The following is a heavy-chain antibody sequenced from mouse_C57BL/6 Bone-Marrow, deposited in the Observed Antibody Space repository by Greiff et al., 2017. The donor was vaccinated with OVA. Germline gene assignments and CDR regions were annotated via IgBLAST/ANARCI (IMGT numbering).Heavy chain of an antibody. J-gene: IGHJ4*01. D-gene: IGHD2-2*01. V-gene: IGHV1-50*01. CDR3: ASSVYGYDSYYAMDY. CDR2: IDPSDSYT. Sequence: QVQLQQSGAELVKPGASVKLSCKASGYTFTSYWMQWVKQRPGQGLEWIGEIDPSDSYTNYNQKFKGKATFTVDTSSSTAYMQLSSLTSEDSAVYYCASSVYGYDSYYAMDYWGQGTSVTVSS. CDR1: GYTFTSYW.